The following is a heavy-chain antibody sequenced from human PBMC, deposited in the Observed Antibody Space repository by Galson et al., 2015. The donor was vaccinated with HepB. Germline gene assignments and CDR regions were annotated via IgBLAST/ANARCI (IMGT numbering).Heavy chain of an antibody. Sequence: SLRLSCAASGFTFSGSAMHWVRQASGKGLEWVGRIRSKANSYATAYAASVKGRFTISRDDSKNTAYLQMNSLKTEDTAVYYCTRHELWFGELQNQHNWFDPWGQGTLVTVSS. D-gene: IGHD3-10*01. CDR2: IRSKANSYAT. CDR3: TRHELWFGELQNQHNWFDP. J-gene: IGHJ5*02. CDR1: GFTFSGSA. V-gene: IGHV3-73*01.